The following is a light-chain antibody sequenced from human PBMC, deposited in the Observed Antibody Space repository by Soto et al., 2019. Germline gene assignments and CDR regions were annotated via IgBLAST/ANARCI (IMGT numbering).Light chain of an antibody. CDR3: VLYYGGAHVV. CDR1: TGPVTTSHY. V-gene: IGLV7-43*01. CDR2: STT. Sequence: QTVVTQEPSLTVSPGGTDTLTCASSTGPVTTSHYPNWFQQKPGQPPRSLIYSTTNTHSWTPARFSGSLLGGKAALTLSGVLPEDEAEYFCVLYYGGAHVVFGGGTKVTVL. J-gene: IGLJ2*01.